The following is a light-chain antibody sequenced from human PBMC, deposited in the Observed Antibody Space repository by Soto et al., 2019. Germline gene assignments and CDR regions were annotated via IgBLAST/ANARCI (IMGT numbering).Light chain of an antibody. CDR2: GAS. J-gene: IGKJ4*01. CDR1: QSVSATH. V-gene: IGKV3-20*01. CDR3: HHYGSSPLT. Sequence: IVLTQSPGSLSLSPGERATLSCRASQSVSATHLAWYQQKPGQAPRLLLYGASTRATGIPDRFSGTGSGTDFTLTITRVEPEDFAVFYCHHYGSSPLTFGGGTKLEIK.